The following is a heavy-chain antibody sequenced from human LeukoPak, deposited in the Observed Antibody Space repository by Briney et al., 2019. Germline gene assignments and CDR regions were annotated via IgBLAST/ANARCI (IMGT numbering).Heavy chain of an antibody. CDR1: GGSISSGSYY. J-gene: IGHJ4*02. V-gene: IGHV4-61*02. CDR2: IYTSGST. CDR3: ARDQGYSNYY. Sequence: PSETLSLTCTVSGGSISSGSYYWSWIRQPAGKGLEGIGRIYTSGSTNYNPSLKSRVTISVDTSKNQFSLKLSSVTAADTAVYYCARDQGYSNYYWGQGTLVTVSS. D-gene: IGHD4-11*01.